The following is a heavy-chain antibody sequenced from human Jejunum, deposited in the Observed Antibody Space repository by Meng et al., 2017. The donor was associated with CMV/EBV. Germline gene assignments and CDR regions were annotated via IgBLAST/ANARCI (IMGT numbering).Heavy chain of an antibody. CDR1: GYSFSDYY. V-gene: IGHV1-2*02. CDR3: SSAPGDY. D-gene: IGHD1-14*01. J-gene: IGHJ4*02. Sequence: KVSCKASGYSFSDYYMSWVRQAPGQGLEWMGWINPKTGGTDYAQKFQGRVTLTRDTSITTVYMELSNLKSDDSAVYYCSSAPGDYWGQGTLVTVSS. CDR2: INPKTGGT.